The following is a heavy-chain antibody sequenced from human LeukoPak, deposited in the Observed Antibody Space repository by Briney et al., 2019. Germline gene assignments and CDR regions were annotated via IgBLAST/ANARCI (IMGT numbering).Heavy chain of an antibody. J-gene: IGHJ4*02. CDR2: IHYSGST. V-gene: IGHV4-59*08. CDR1: GGSISSYY. CDR3: ARYRGGWTYYFDY. Sequence: SETLSLTCAVSGGSISSYYWSWIRQPPGKGLEWIGNIHYSGSTNYNPSLKSRVTISVDTSKNQFSLKLSPVTAADTAVYYRARYRGGWTYYFDYWGQGTLVTVSS. D-gene: IGHD6-19*01.